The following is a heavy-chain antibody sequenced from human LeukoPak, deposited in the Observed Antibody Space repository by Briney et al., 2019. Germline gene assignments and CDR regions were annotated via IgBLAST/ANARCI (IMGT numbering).Heavy chain of an antibody. CDR2: IWFDGSHK. CDR1: GFTFSSYA. J-gene: IGHJ4*02. Sequence: GGSLRLSCAASGFTFSSYAMHWVRQAPGKRLEWVALIWFDGSHKYYADSVKSRVSISRDNSNDTLYLQMNTLRAEDTAVYFCAKASSASPSSLDFWGRGTLVTVSS. D-gene: IGHD2-2*01. V-gene: IGHV3-33*06. CDR3: AKASSASPSSLDF.